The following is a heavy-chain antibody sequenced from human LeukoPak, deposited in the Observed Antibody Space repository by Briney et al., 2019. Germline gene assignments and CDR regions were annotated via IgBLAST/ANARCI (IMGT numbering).Heavy chain of an antibody. Sequence: GGSLRLSCATSGFTFSSYAMSWVRQAPGKGLEWVSSISGSGGTTYYADSVKGRFTISRDNAKNSLYLQMNSLRAEDTAVYYCARTYGDYFDYWGQGTLVTVSS. J-gene: IGHJ4*02. V-gene: IGHV3-23*01. CDR1: GFTFSSYA. CDR3: ARTYGDYFDY. CDR2: ISGSGGTT. D-gene: IGHD4-17*01.